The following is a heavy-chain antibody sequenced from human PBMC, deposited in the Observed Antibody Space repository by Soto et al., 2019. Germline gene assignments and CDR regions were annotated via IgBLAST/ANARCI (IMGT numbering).Heavy chain of an antibody. CDR2: ISSYNGNT. V-gene: IGHV1-18*01. CDR1: GYIFSSSG. Sequence: QVQLVQSGAEVKKPGASVKVSCKASGYIFSSSGISWVRQAPGQGLEWMGWISSYNGNTNYAQKLQGRVTMTTEISTSTAYMELRSLTSDDTAVYYCARDLQEVAYWGQGTLVTVSS. J-gene: IGHJ4*02. CDR3: ARDLQEVAY.